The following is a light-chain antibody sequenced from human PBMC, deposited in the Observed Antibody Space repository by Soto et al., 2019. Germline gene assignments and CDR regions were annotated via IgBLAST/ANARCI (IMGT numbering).Light chain of an antibody. J-gene: IGKJ1*01. CDR3: QQYGRSPSS. CDR2: GAS. V-gene: IGKV3-20*01. CDR1: QSLTSY. Sequence: EIVLTQSPGTLSVSPGERATLSCRASQSLTSYLAWYQQRPGRAPRLLIYGASSRATGIPDRFSGSGSGTDSSLTISRLEPEDFAVYYCQQYGRSPSSFGQGTKVDIK.